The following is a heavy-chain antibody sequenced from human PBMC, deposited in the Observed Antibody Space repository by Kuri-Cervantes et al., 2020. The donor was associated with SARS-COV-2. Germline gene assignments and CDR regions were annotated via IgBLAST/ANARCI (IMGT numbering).Heavy chain of an antibody. J-gene: IGHJ6*03. CDR1: GCTLSNCD. CDR3: SRGVRGNWESQDNYYYFIDV. Sequence: ASVKVSCKASGCTLSNCDINWVRQATGQGLEWRGWVNPNNGNTGYAQKFQGRVTITMGTSTSTAYMELSSLRSEDTALYFCSRGVRGNWESQDNYYYFIDVWGNGTPVTVSS. CDR2: VNPNNGNT. D-gene: IGHD7-27*01. V-gene: IGHV1-8*03.